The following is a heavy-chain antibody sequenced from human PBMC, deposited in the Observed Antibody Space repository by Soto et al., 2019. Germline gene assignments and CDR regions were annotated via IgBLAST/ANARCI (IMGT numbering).Heavy chain of an antibody. V-gene: IGHV3-21*01. CDR3: ARGGYRGNSGFDY. Sequence: PGGSLRLSCAASGFTFSDYSINWVRQAPGKGLEWVSSISSSSNYIYYADSVKGRFTISRDNAKNSLYLQMNSLRAEDTAVYYCARGGYRGNSGFDYWGQGIMVTVS. CDR2: ISSSSNYI. D-gene: IGHD7-27*01. J-gene: IGHJ4*02. CDR1: GFTFSDYS.